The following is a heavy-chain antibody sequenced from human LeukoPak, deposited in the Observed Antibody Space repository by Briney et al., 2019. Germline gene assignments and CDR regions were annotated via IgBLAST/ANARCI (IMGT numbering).Heavy chain of an antibody. CDR1: GYTFTTYY. D-gene: IGHD3-22*01. CDR3: ASARPSDGYYGTNWLDP. V-gene: IGHV1-46*01. Sequence: ASVKVSCKASGYTFTTYYIHWVRQAPGQGLEWMGIINPSGGSTTYAQKFQGRVTMTTDTSTSTVYMELSSLRSEDTAVYYCASARPSDGYYGTNWLDPWGQGTLVTVSS. J-gene: IGHJ5*02. CDR2: INPSGGST.